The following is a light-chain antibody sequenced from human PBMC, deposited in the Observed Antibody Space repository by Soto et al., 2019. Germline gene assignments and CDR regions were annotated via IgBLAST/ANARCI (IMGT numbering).Light chain of an antibody. CDR1: QGLSSW. CDR3: QQAISFPCT. Sequence: DILMTQSPSSVSASVGDRVTITCRASQGLSSWLAWYQQKPGKAPRLLIYAASNLQSGVPSRFSGSGSGTEFTLTISNLQPEDFATYYCQQAISFPCTFGQGTRLEIK. J-gene: IGKJ5*01. CDR2: AAS. V-gene: IGKV1D-12*01.